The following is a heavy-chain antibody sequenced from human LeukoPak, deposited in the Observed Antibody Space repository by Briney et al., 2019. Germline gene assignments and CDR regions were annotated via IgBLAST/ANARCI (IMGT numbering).Heavy chain of an antibody. Sequence: ASVKVSCKASGYTFSDNFIHWVRQAPGQGLEWMGWINPNSGGTNYAQTFQGRVAMARDTAISTAYMELSRLRSDDTAVYYCARGSDSDAFDIWGQGTMVTVSS. J-gene: IGHJ3*02. CDR2: INPNSGGT. V-gene: IGHV1-2*02. CDR3: ARGSDSDAFDI. D-gene: IGHD2-21*01. CDR1: GYTFSDNF.